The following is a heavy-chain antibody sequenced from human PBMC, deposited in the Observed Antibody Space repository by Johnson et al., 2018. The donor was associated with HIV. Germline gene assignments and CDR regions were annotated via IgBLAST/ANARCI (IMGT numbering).Heavy chain of an antibody. J-gene: IGHJ3*02. V-gene: IGHV3-7*01. Sequence: EVQLAESGGALVQPGSSLSLPCLALGSLCIIHWTTWVRQAPGKVLVWVANINQDRSRKHYAGPVEGRFTISRDNGRDSLYLQMGSLAAEDTAVYYCATSTASDAFDIWGQGTMVTVSS. CDR2: INQDRSRK. CDR1: GSLCIIHW. D-gene: IGHD1-1*01. CDR3: ATSTASDAFDI.